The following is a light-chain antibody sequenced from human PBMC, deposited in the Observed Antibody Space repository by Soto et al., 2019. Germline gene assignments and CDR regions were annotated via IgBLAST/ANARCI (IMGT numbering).Light chain of an antibody. CDR3: CSYAGSYNLV. J-gene: IGLJ3*02. Sequence: QAALTHPLSVSGSPGHSVTISCTGTSSDVGGYNYVSWYQQHPGKAPKLMIYDVSKRPSGVPDRFSGSKSGNTASLTISGLQAEDEADYYCCSYAGSYNLVFGGGTQLTVL. CDR1: SSDVGGYNY. CDR2: DVS. V-gene: IGLV2-11*01.